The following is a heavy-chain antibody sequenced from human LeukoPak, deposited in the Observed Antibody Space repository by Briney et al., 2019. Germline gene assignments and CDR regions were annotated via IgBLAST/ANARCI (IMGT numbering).Heavy chain of an antibody. D-gene: IGHD6-6*01. J-gene: IGHJ4*02. CDR2: IYTSGST. V-gene: IGHV4-4*07. CDR3: ARDQERGNSSSVLDY. CDR1: GGSISSYY. Sequence: PSETLSLTCTVSGGSISSYYWSWIRQPAGMGLEWIGRIYTSGSTNYNPSLKRRVTMSVDTSKNQFSLKLSSVTAADTAVYYCARDQERGNSSSVLDYWGQGTLVTVSS.